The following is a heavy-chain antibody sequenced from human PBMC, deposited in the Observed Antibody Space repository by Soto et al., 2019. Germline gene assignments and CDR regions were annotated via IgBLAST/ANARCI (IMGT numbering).Heavy chain of an antibody. CDR3: AREGYSSGWYYFDY. Sequence: ASVKVSCKASGYTFTSYGISWVRQAPGQGLEWMGWISAYNGNTNYAQKLQGRVTMTTDTSTSTAYMELRSLRTDDTAVYYCAREGYSSGWYYFDYWGQGTLVTVSS. CDR1: GYTFTSYG. J-gene: IGHJ4*02. CDR2: ISAYNGNT. V-gene: IGHV1-18*01. D-gene: IGHD6-19*01.